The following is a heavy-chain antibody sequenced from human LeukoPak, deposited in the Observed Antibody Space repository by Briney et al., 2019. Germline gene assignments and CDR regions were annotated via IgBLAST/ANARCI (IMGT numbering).Heavy chain of an antibody. CDR2: ISGSGGST. Sequence: GGSLRLSCAASGFTFSSYAMSWVRQAPGKGLEWVSAISGSGGSTYYADSVKGRFTISRDNSKNTLYLQMNNLRAEDTAVYYCAKRQRGYYYGSGSSDYWGQGTLVTVSS. CDR3: AKRQRGYYYGSGSSDY. V-gene: IGHV3-23*01. J-gene: IGHJ4*02. D-gene: IGHD3-10*01. CDR1: GFTFSSYA.